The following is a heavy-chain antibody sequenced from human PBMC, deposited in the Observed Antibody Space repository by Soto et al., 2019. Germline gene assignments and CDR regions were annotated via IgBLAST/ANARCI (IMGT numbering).Heavy chain of an antibody. CDR1: GGSISSYY. CDR2: VYNSGST. Sequence: SETLSLTCTVSGGSISSYYWSWIRQPPGKGLEWIGYVYNSGSTNYNPSLESRVTISVDTSKNQFSLKLTAVTAADTAVYYCARSDHCRSTSCYTRNFDYWGQGTLVTVSS. CDR3: ARSDHCRSTSCYTRNFDY. V-gene: IGHV4-59*01. D-gene: IGHD2-2*02. J-gene: IGHJ4*02.